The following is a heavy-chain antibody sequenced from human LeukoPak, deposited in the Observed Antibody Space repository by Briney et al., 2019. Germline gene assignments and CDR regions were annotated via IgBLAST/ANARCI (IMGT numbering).Heavy chain of an antibody. V-gene: IGHV4-61*01. Sequence: SETLSLTCTVSGYSISSGYYWSWIRQPPGKGLEWIGYIYYSGSTNYNPSLKSRVTISVDTSKNQFSLKLSSVTAADTAVYYCARGPTYYYYMDVWGKGTTVTVSS. CDR1: GYSISSGYY. CDR3: ARGPTYYYYMDV. J-gene: IGHJ6*03. D-gene: IGHD4-17*01. CDR2: IYYSGST.